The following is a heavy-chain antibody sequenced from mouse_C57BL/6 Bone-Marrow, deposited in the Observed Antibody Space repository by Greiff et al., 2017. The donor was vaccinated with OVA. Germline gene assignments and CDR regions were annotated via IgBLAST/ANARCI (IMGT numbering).Heavy chain of an antibody. Sequence: VQLQQSGAELVRPGASVKLSCTASGFNIKDDYMHWVKQRPEQGLEWIGWIDPENGDTEYASKFQGKATITADTSSNTAYLQRSSLTSEDTAVYYCTIVLQSYAMDYWGQGTSVTVSS. J-gene: IGHJ4*01. V-gene: IGHV14-4*01. CDR3: TIVLQSYAMDY. CDR1: GFNIKDDY. D-gene: IGHD2-12*01. CDR2: IDPENGDT.